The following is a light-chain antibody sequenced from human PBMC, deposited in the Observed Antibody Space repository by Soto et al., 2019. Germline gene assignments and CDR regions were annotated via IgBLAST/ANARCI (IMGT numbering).Light chain of an antibody. Sequence: EIVLTHSPGTLSLSPCERATLSFSASQSVSSNLAWYQQKPGQAPRLLIYGASTRATGIPARFSGSGSGTEFTLTISSLQSEDFAVYYCQQYNNWPRTFGQGTKVDI. J-gene: IGKJ1*01. CDR1: QSVSSN. CDR3: QQYNNWPRT. CDR2: GAS. V-gene: IGKV3-15*01.